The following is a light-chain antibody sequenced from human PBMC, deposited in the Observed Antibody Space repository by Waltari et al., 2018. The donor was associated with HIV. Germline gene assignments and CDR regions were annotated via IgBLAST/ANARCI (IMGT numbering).Light chain of an antibody. CDR1: TSNIGADYD. Sequence: QSVLTQPPSVSGAPGQRVTISCTGSTSNIGADYDVHWYQQIPGTAPKPLISGNKNRPSGVPDRFSASKSGTSASLTITGLQAEDEADYFCQSYDITLSASVVFGGGTKLTVL. CDR2: GNK. V-gene: IGLV1-40*01. CDR3: QSYDITLSASVV. J-gene: IGLJ2*01.